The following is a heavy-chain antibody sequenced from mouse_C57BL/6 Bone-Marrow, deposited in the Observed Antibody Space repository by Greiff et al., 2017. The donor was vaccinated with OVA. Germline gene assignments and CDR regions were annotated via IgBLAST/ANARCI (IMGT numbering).Heavy chain of an antibody. CDR1: GYTFTSYW. D-gene: IGHD1-1*01. Sequence: QVQLKQPGAELVKPGASVKMSCKASGYTFTSYWITWVKQRPGQGLEWIGDIYPGSGSTNYNEKFKSKATLTVDTSSSTAYMQLSSLTSEDSAVYYYARFITTVVATRGWYFDVWGTGTTVTVSS. CDR2: IYPGSGST. J-gene: IGHJ1*03. CDR3: ARFITTVVATRGWYFDV. V-gene: IGHV1-55*01.